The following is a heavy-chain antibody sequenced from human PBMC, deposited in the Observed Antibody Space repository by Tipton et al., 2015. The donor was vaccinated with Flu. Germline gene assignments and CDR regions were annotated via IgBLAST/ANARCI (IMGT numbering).Heavy chain of an antibody. V-gene: IGHV3-53*01. CDR1: GFSVSDNY. D-gene: IGHD6-6*01. Sequence: MQLVQSGGGLIQPGGSLRLSCAASGFSVSDNYMSWVRQAPGRGLEWVSVIYIGGNTYYADSVKGRFTMSRDNAKNTLYPQMNSLRVEDTGVYYCARDEYSSSFDWGQGTQVTVSA. CDR2: IYIGGNT. CDR3: ARDEYSSSFD. J-gene: IGHJ4*02.